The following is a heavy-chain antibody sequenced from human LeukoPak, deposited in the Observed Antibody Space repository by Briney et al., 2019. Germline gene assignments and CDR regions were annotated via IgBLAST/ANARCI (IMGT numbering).Heavy chain of an antibody. CDR2: ISYDGSNK. J-gene: IGHJ4*02. CDR1: GFTFSSYA. CDR3: AKARGSSVYEQFDY. D-gene: IGHD5/OR15-5a*01. V-gene: IGHV3-30-3*01. Sequence: GGSLRLSCAASGFTFSSYAMHWVRQAPGKGLEWVAVISYDGSNKYYADSVKGRFTISRDNSKNTLYLQMNSLRAEDTAVYYCAKARGSSVYEQFDYWGQGTQVTVSP.